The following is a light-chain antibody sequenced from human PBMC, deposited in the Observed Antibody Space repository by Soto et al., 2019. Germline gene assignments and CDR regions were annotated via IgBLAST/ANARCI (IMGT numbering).Light chain of an antibody. V-gene: IGKV1-5*01. CDR3: QQYNSYSWT. Sequence: IQMTQFPSTLSASVGARVPITCRARQTISTWLAWYQHKAGKAPKLLIYDASSLESGVPSRFSGSGSGTEFTLTISSLQPADFATYYCQQYNSYSWTFGQGTKVDIK. J-gene: IGKJ1*01. CDR2: DAS. CDR1: QTISTW.